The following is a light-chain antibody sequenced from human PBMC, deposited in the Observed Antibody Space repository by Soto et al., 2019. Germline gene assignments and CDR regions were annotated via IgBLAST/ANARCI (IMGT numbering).Light chain of an antibody. V-gene: IGKV1-39*01. CDR3: QQSYSMPLT. CDR2: AAS. J-gene: IGKJ4*01. CDR1: QSISTY. Sequence: DIQMTQSPSSLSASVGDRVTITCRASQSISTYLNWYQQKPGKAPKLLIYAASSLQVGVPSRFSGSGSGTDFTLTISSLQPEDFATYYCQQSYSMPLTFGGGTKVEIK.